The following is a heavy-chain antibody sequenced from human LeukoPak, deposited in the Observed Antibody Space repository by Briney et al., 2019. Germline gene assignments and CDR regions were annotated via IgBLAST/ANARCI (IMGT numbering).Heavy chain of an antibody. Sequence: KPGGSLRPSCAASGFTFSSYGMHWVRQAPGKGLEWVAVIWYDGSNKYYADSVKGRFTISRDNSKNTLYLQMNSLRAEDTAVYYCARDWDCSGGSCYSDYGMDVWGQGTTVTVSS. V-gene: IGHV3-33*01. D-gene: IGHD2-15*01. CDR3: ARDWDCSGGSCYSDYGMDV. CDR1: GFTFSSYG. CDR2: IWYDGSNK. J-gene: IGHJ6*02.